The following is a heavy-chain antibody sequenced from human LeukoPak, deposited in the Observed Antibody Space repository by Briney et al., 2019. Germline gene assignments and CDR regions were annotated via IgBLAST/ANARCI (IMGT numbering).Heavy chain of an antibody. V-gene: IGHV4-39*07. CDR2: INHSGST. D-gene: IGHD7-27*01. Sequence: SETLSLTCTVAGASISSESYYWGWIRQPPGKGLEWIGEINHSGSTNYNPSLKSRVTISVDTSKNQFSLKLSSVTAADTAVYYCARGRGQWGIDYWGQGTLVTVSS. CDR1: GASISSESYY. J-gene: IGHJ4*02. CDR3: ARGRGQWGIDY.